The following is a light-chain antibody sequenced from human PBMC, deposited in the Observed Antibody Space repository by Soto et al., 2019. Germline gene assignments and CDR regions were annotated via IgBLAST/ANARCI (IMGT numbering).Light chain of an antibody. CDR1: RSDVGSCNC. Sequence: QSALTQPASVSGSPGQSITISCTGTRSDVGSCNCVSWYQQHPGKAPTLMIYEVNKRPSGVSNRFSGSKSGNTASLTISGRQAEDEADYYFCSSVGSPNWVFGGGTKLTVL. CDR3: CSSVGSPNWV. V-gene: IGLV2-23*02. CDR2: EVN. J-gene: IGLJ3*02.